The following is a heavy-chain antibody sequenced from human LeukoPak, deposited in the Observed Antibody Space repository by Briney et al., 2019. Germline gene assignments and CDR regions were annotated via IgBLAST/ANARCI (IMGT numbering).Heavy chain of an antibody. CDR3: ARATASRFDY. D-gene: IGHD4-17*01. J-gene: IGHJ4*02. CDR2: IYSGGST. V-gene: IGHV3-53*01. Sequence: GGSLRLSCAASGFTVSSNYMTWVRQAPGKGLEWVSVIYSGGSTYYADSVKGRFTISRDNSKNTLYLQMNSLRAEDTAVYYCARATASRFDYWGQGTLVTVSS. CDR1: GFTVSSNY.